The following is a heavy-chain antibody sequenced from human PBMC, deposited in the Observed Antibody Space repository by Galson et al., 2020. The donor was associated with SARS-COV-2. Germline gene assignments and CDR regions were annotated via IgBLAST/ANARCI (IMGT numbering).Heavy chain of an antibody. CDR3: AKLEITMIVVVSPRYPFDI. V-gene: IGHV3-30*18. Sequence: GESLKISCAASGFTFSSYGMHWVRQAPGKGLEWVAVISYDGSNKYYADSVKGRFTISRDNSKNTLYLQMNSLRAEDTAVYYCAKLEITMIVVVSPRYPFDIWGQGTMVTVSS. CDR2: ISYDGSNK. J-gene: IGHJ3*02. CDR1: GFTFSSYG. D-gene: IGHD3-22*01.